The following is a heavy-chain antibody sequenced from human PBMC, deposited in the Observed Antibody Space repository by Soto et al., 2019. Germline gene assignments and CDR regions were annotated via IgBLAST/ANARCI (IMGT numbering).Heavy chain of an antibody. CDR2: IHTSGDST. CDR1: GFTFKSHA. V-gene: IGHV3-64D*06. J-gene: IGHJ6*02. CDR3: VKGRSQHCSGTPLSLWMDH. D-gene: IGHD6-19*01. Sequence: PCGSLRLSCSASGFTFKSHAMHWVRQVPGKXLEYVSSIHTSGDSTFYADAVKGRFIVSRDNSNNTLDLQMTSLKYEDSGVYHCVKGRSQHCSGTPLSLWMDHGGQGATVTAS.